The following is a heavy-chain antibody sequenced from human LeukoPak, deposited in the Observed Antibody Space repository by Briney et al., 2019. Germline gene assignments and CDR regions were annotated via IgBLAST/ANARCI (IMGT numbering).Heavy chain of an antibody. CDR3: ARGRSGVAGDAFDI. CDR2: IKSKTDGGTT. J-gene: IGHJ3*02. Sequence: GGSLRLSCAASGFTFSNAWMSWVRQAPGKGLEWVGRIKSKTDGGTTDYAAPVKGRFTISRDDSKNTLYLQMNSLRAEDTAMYYCARGRSGVAGDAFDIWGQGTMVTVSS. CDR1: GFTFSNAW. D-gene: IGHD6-19*01. V-gene: IGHV3-15*01.